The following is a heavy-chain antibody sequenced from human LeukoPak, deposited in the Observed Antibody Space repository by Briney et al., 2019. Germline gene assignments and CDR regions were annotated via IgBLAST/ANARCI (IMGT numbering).Heavy chain of an antibody. CDR1: GYTFTSYD. J-gene: IGHJ4*02. CDR3: ARDFQRRVLWFDY. D-gene: IGHD2-8*02. Sequence: ASVKVSCKASGYTFTSYDINWVRQATGQGLEWMGWMNPNSGNTGYAQKLQGRVTMTTDTSTSTAYMELRSLRSDDTAVYYCARDFQRRVLWFDYWGQGTLVTVSS. CDR2: MNPNSGNT. V-gene: IGHV1-8*01.